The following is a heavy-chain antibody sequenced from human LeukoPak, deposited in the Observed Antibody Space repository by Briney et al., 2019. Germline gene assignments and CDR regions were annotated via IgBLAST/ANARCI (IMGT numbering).Heavy chain of an antibody. Sequence: PSETLSLTCAVYGGSFSGYYWSWIRQPPGKGLEWIGEINHSGSTNYNPSLKSRVTISVDTSKNQFSLKLSSVTAADTAVYYCASTSTPKYYYYYYMDVWGKGTTVTVSS. V-gene: IGHV4-34*01. CDR1: GGSFSGYY. CDR3: ASTSTPKYYYYYYMDV. CDR2: INHSGST. D-gene: IGHD2-2*01. J-gene: IGHJ6*03.